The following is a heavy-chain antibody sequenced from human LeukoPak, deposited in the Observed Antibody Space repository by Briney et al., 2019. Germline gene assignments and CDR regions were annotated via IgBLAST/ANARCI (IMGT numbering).Heavy chain of an antibody. V-gene: IGHV3-48*04. J-gene: IGHJ4*02. CDR1: GFTFSSYS. Sequence: GGSLRLSCAASGFTFSSYSLNWVRQAPGKGLEWVSFISSSSITIYYADSVKGRFTISRDNAEKSLCPQMNSLRAEDTAVYYCARDRGGSYSAIDYWGQGTLVTVSS. CDR2: ISSSSITI. D-gene: IGHD2-15*01. CDR3: ARDRGGSYSAIDY.